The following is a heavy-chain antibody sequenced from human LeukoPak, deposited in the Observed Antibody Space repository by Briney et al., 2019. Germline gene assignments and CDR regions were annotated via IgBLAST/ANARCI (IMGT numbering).Heavy chain of an antibody. D-gene: IGHD6-19*01. CDR2: ISYSRST. Sequence: SETLALTCYLYGGSFSGYYWSWIRQSPGKGLEWVGYISYSRSTNYNPSLKSRVTISVDTSKNQFSLKLSSVTAADTAIYYCARDGRAGSLFAYWGQGTLVTVSS. J-gene: IGHJ4*02. CDR1: GGSFSGYY. V-gene: IGHV4-59*01. CDR3: ARDGRAGSLFAY.